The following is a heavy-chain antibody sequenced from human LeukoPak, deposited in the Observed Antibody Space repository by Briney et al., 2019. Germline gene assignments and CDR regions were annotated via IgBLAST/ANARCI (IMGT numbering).Heavy chain of an antibody. CDR3: ARGATMVRGVKRYYYYYMDV. V-gene: IGHV1-2*02. Sequence: ASVKVSCKASGYTFTGYYMHWVRQAPGQGLEWMGWINPNSGGTNYAQKFQGRVTMTRDTSISTAYMELSRLRSDDTAVYYCARGATMVRGVKRYYYYYMDVWGKGTTVTVSS. CDR2: INPNSGGT. D-gene: IGHD3-10*01. J-gene: IGHJ6*03. CDR1: GYTFTGYY.